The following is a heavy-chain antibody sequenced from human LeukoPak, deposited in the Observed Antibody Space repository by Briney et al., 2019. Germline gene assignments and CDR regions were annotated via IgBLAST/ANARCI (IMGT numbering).Heavy chain of an antibody. J-gene: IGHJ6*02. CDR3: ARDGPDDSRAYSYNSYCIDV. Sequence: GGSLRLSCAASGFTFSSYWMHWVRQPPGKGLVCVSRSNSDGSSTSYADSVKGRFTISRDNAKKTLYLQMTRPRAEETAVYYCARDGPDDSRAYSYNSYCIDVWGQGTMVTVSS. CDR1: GFTFSSYW. CDR2: SNSDGSST. D-gene: IGHD3-22*01. V-gene: IGHV3-74*01.